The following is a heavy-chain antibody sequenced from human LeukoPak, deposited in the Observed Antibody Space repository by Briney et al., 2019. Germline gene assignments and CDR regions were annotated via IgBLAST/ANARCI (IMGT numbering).Heavy chain of an antibody. CDR1: GFTFSTYD. CDR2: ISGSGGST. Sequence: QPGGSLRLSCAASGFTFSTYDMTWVRQAPGKGLEWVSSISGSGGSTYYADSVKGRFTTSRDNSKNTLYLRMNGLRAEDTAVYYCAKDLAAVPGNKYFAYWGQGTLVTVSS. V-gene: IGHV3-23*01. J-gene: IGHJ4*02. D-gene: IGHD6-19*01. CDR3: AKDLAAVPGNKYFAY.